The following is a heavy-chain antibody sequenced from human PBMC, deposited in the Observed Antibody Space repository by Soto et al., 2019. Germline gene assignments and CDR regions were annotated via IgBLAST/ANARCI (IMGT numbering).Heavy chain of an antibody. D-gene: IGHD6-19*01. CDR1: GLSFNNAW. Sequence: EVQLVQSGGGLVEQGGSLSLSCAVSGLSFNNAWMNWVRQAPGRGLEWVGRINSKADGGTIDYAAPVTGRFTISRDDSKDTLYLQMNNLKNEDTAMYYCTTARTVAGSRADYCGQGTLVTVSS. CDR3: TTARTVAGSRADY. J-gene: IGHJ4*02. V-gene: IGHV3-15*07. CDR2: INSKADGGTI.